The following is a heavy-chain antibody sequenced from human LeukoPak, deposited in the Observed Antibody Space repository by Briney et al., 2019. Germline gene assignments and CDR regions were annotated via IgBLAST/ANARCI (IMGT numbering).Heavy chain of an antibody. CDR1: GGSISGNSFY. V-gene: IGHV4-39*01. CDR2: IYYSGRT. J-gene: IGHJ5*02. Sequence: SETLSLTCTVSGGSISGNSFYWDGIPQPPGKGLEWIGNIYYSGRTYYNPSLKSRVIICVNTSNKQFSLKLPSVTAADTAVYYCARRQTWGQGTLLTVSS. CDR3: ARRQT.